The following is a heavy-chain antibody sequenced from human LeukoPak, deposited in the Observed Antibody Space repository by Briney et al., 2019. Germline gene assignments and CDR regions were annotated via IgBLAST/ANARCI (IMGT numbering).Heavy chain of an antibody. CDR2: IYYSGST. CDR3: ARGVGLSAAAGLFDY. V-gene: IGHV4-59*01. CDR1: GGSISSYF. D-gene: IGHD6-13*01. Sequence: MSSETLSLTCTVSGGSISSYFWSWIRQPPGKGLXXXXYIYYSGSTSYNPSLKSRVTFSVDTSKNQFSLKLTSVTAADTAVYYCARGVGLSAAAGLFDYWGQGSRVTVSS. J-gene: IGHJ4*02.